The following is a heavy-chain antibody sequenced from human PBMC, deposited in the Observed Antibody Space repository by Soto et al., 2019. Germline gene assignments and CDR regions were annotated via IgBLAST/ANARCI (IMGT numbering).Heavy chain of an antibody. CDR2: IIPIFGTA. V-gene: IGHV1-69*01. D-gene: IGHD2-2*01. CDR3: ARVPYCSSTSCYQYYYYYGMDV. Sequence: QVQLVQSGAEVKKPGSSVKVSCKASGGTFSSYAISWVRQAPGQGLEWMGGIIPIFGTANYAQKFQGRVTMTADDSTSTAYMELSSLRSEDTAVYYCARVPYCSSTSCYQYYYYYGMDVWGQGTTVTVSS. J-gene: IGHJ6*02. CDR1: GGTFSSYA.